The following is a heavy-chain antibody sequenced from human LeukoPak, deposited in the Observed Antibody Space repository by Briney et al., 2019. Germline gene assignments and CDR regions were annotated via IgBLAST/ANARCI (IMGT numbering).Heavy chain of an antibody. Sequence: GGSLRLSCAASGFTFSSYDMHWVRQATGKGLEWVSAIGTAGDTYYPGSVKGRFTISRENAKNSLYLQMNGLRAGDTAVYYCARAPVVRGEGYYYYYGMDVWGQGTTVTVSS. CDR3: ARAPVVRGEGYYYYYGMDV. CDR2: IGTAGDT. V-gene: IGHV3-13*01. CDR1: GFTFSSYD. D-gene: IGHD3-10*01. J-gene: IGHJ6*02.